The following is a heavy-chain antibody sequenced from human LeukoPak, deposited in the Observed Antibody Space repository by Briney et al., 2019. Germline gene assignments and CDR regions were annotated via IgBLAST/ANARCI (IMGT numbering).Heavy chain of an antibody. CDR2: IKQDGSEK. CDR3: AKANFDWVLFFDY. V-gene: IGHV3-7*03. CDR1: GFTFSSYW. J-gene: IGHJ4*02. Sequence: GGSLRLSCAASGFTFSSYWMSWVRQAPGKGLEWVANIKQDGSEKYYVDSVKGRFTISRDNARNSLYLQMNTLRSEDTAFYYCAKANFDWVLFFDYRGQGTLITVPS. D-gene: IGHD3-9*01.